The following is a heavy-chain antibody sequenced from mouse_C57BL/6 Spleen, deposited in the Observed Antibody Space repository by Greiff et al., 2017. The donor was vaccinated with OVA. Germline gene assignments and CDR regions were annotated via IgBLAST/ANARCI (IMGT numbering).Heavy chain of an antibody. V-gene: IGHV3-6*01. CDR2: ITYDGST. CDR1: GYSITSGYY. CDR3: ARAGYYDYAGLDD. Sequence: EVQLQQSGPGLVKPSPSLSLTCSVTGYSITSGYYWNWIRQFPGNKLEWMGYITYDGSTNYNPSLKNRISITLDTSTNPFFLKLNSVTTEDTATHYCARAGYYDYAGLDDWGKGTTLTVSS. J-gene: IGHJ2*01. D-gene: IGHD2-4*01.